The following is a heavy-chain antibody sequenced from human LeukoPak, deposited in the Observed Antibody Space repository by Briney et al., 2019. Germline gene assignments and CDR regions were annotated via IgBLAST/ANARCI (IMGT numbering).Heavy chain of an antibody. D-gene: IGHD3-10*01. J-gene: IGHJ4*02. CDR3: ARRSHMTYGCFDY. V-gene: IGHV3-30*03. Sequence: GGSLRLSCAASGFTFSSYGMHWVRQAPGKGLEWVAVISYDGSNKYYADSVKGRFTISRDNSKNTLYLQMNSLRAEDTAIYYCARRSHMTYGCFDYWGQGTLVTVSS. CDR1: GFTFSSYG. CDR2: ISYDGSNK.